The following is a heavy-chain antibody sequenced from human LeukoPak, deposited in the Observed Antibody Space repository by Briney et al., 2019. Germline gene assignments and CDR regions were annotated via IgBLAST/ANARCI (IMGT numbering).Heavy chain of an antibody. CDR1: GFTFSTYA. J-gene: IGHJ6*03. Sequence: GGSLRLSCAASGFTFSTYAMNWVRQAPGKGLEWVSTINHNGGNTYYADSVKGRFTISRDNSKNTVSLLMNSLRPEDTSMYYCAKDADIVVVVPMDVWGKGTTVTISS. CDR3: AKDADIVVVVPMDV. V-gene: IGHV3-23*01. CDR2: INHNGGNT. D-gene: IGHD2-15*01.